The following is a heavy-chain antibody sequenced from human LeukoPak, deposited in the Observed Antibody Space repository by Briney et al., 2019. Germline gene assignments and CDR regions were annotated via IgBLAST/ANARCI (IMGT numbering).Heavy chain of an antibody. CDR2: IKSKSERGTT. Sequence: GGSLRLSCAASGFTFSNGWMSWVRQAPGKGLEWVGRIKSKSERGTTDYTAPVKGRFTISRDGSTNTVYLHMNSLKTEDTAVYFCTSNLYCSTSSCYTLDNWGQGTLVAVSP. J-gene: IGHJ4*02. CDR3: TSNLYCSTSSCYTLDN. D-gene: IGHD2-2*02. V-gene: IGHV3-15*01. CDR1: GFTFSNGW.